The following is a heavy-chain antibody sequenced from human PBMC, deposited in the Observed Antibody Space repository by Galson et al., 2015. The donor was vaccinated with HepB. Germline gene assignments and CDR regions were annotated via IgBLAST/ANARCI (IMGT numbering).Heavy chain of an antibody. V-gene: IGHV3-64D*06. CDR2: LSNNGDDT. D-gene: IGHD2-15*01. Sequence: SLRLSRAASGFTFSNYAMHWVRQAPGKGLESVSALSNNGDDTYLADSVKGRFTISRDNSRNTLFLLMSSLRADDTAVYYCVKDTVPTPPFYYYGLDVWGQGTTVTVS. CDR1: GFTFSNYA. CDR3: VKDTVPTPPFYYYGLDV. J-gene: IGHJ6*02.